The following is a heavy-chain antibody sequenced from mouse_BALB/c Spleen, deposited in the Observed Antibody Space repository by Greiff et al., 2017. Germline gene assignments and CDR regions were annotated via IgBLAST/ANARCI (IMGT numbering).Heavy chain of an antibody. D-gene: IGHD2-2*01. Sequence: QVQLKESGAELVKPGASVKLSCKASGYTFTSYYMYWVKQRPGQGLEWIGEINPSNGGTNFNEKFKSKATLTVDKSSSTAYMQLSSLTSEDSAVYYCTRMNYGYDVYFDYWGQGTTLTVSS. CDR3: TRMNYGYDVYFDY. V-gene: IGHV1S81*02. J-gene: IGHJ2*01. CDR2: INPSNGGT. CDR1: GYTFTSYY.